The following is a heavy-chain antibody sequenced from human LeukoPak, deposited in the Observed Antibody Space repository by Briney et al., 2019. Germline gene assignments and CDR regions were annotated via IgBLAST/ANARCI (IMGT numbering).Heavy chain of an antibody. D-gene: IGHD2-15*01. Sequence: GGSLRLSCAASGFTFSSYWMSWVRQAPGKGLEWVANIKQDGSEKYYVDSVNGRFTISRDNAKNSLYLQMNSLRAEDTAVYYCARARRYLGYCSGGSCYGYFDYWGQGTLVTVSS. CDR1: GFTFSSYW. V-gene: IGHV3-7*01. J-gene: IGHJ4*02. CDR2: IKQDGSEK. CDR3: ARARRYLGYCSGGSCYGYFDY.